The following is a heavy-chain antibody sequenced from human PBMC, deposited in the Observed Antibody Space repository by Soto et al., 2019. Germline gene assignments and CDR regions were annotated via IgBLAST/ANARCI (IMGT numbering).Heavy chain of an antibody. D-gene: IGHD3-22*01. J-gene: IGHJ6*02. Sequence: QLQLQESGPGLVKPSETLSLTCTVSGGSISSSSYYWGWIRQPPGKGLEWIGSIYYSGSTYYNPSLKSRVTISVETSKNQFSLKLSSVTAADTAVYYCAGRYYYDSSGYYSGYYYYGMDVWGQGTTVTVSS. V-gene: IGHV4-39*01. CDR3: AGRYYYDSSGYYSGYYYYGMDV. CDR1: GGSISSSSYY. CDR2: IYYSGST.